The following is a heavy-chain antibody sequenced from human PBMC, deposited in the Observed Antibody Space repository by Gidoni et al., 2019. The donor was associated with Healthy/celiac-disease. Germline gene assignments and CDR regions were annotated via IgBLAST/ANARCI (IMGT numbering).Heavy chain of an antibody. J-gene: IGHJ6*02. CDR1: GFPFSNAW. V-gene: IGHV3-15*01. CDR3: GRANYYYGMDV. Sequence: EVQLVDSGGGLVKPGGSLRLSCAASGFPFSNAWMSWVRQAPGKGLEWVGRIKSKTDGGTTDYAAPVKGRFTISRDDSKNTLYLQMNSLKTEDTAVYYCGRANYYYGMDVWGQGTTVTVSS. CDR2: IKSKTDGGTT.